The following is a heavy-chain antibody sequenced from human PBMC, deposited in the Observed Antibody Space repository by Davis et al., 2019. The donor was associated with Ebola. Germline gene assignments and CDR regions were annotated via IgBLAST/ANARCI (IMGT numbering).Heavy chain of an antibody. CDR3: ARGWRRWLQVMGY. CDR1: GGYVTSTSYY. Sequence: SETLSLTCTVAGGYVTSTSYYWSWIRQPPGKGLEWIGEINHSGSTNYNPSLKSRVTISVDTSKNQFSLKLSSVTAADTAVYYCARGWRRWLQVMGYWGQGTLVTVSS. V-gene: IGHV4-39*07. J-gene: IGHJ4*02. CDR2: INHSGST. D-gene: IGHD5-24*01.